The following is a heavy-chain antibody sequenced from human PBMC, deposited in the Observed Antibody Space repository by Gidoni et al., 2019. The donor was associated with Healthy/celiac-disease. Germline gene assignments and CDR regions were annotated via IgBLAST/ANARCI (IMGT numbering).Heavy chain of an antibody. CDR3: ARDRDAFDI. Sequence: QVQLQESGPGLVKPSQTLSLPCTVSGGSISSGSYYWSWLRQPAGRGLEWIGRIYTSGSTNYNPSLKSRVTMSVDTSKNQFSLKLSSVTAADTAVYYCARDRDAFDIWGQGTMVTVSS. CDR2: IYTSGST. CDR1: GGSISSGSYY. J-gene: IGHJ3*02. V-gene: IGHV4-61*02.